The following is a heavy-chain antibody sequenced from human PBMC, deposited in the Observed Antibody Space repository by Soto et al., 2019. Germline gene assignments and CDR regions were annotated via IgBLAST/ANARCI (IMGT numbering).Heavy chain of an antibody. CDR2: LYYSGST. Sequence: QLQLQESGPGLVKPSETLSLTCTVSVGSISSSSYYWGWIRQPPGKGLEGIGTLYYSGSTYYNPSLKSRVTISVDTSKNQFSLKLSSVTAADTAVYYCARLPMRDRKKQRAGLDSWGQGTLVTVSS. J-gene: IGHJ4*02. V-gene: IGHV4-39*01. CDR3: ARLPMRDRKKQRAGLDS. CDR1: VGSISSSSYY.